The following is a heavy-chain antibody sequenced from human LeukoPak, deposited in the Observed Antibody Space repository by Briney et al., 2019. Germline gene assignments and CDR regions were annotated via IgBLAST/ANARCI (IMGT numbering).Heavy chain of an antibody. J-gene: IGHJ3*02. Sequence: SETLSLTCTVSRGSISSYYWSWIRQPPGKGLEWIGYIYYSGSTNYNPSLKSRVTISVDTSKNQFSLKLSSVTAADTAVYYCARHSYDYVWGSYPEGAFDIWGQGTMVTVSS. CDR2: IYYSGST. CDR1: RGSISSYY. V-gene: IGHV4-59*08. D-gene: IGHD3-16*02. CDR3: ARHSYDYVWGSYPEGAFDI.